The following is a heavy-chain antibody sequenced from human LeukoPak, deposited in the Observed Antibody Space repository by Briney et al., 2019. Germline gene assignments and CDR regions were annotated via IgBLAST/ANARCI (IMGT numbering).Heavy chain of an antibody. D-gene: IGHD1-7*01. Sequence: SVKVSCKASRGTFSSYAISWVRQAPGQGLEWMGRIIPIFGTANYAQKFQGRVTITTDESTSTAYMELSSLRSEDTAVYYCARGGTGTTSDYWGQGTLVTVSS. J-gene: IGHJ4*02. CDR1: RGTFSSYA. V-gene: IGHV1-69*05. CDR2: IIPIFGTA. CDR3: ARGGTGTTSDY.